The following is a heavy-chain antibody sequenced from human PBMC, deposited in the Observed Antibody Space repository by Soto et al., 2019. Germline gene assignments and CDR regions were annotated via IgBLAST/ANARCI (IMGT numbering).Heavy chain of an antibody. CDR1: GDTFSTYT. CDR2: IIPSDGNR. J-gene: IGHJ4*02. CDR3: ARDRLRGYDSSGFYS. V-gene: IGHV1-18*01. Sequence: GASVKVSCKASGDTFSTYTITWMRPAPGQGLEWMGWIIPSDGNRNFAQKFEDRVTMTTATSTNTVFLELRSLKSDDTAIYYCARDRLRGYDSSGFYSWGQGTMVTVSS. D-gene: IGHD3-22*01.